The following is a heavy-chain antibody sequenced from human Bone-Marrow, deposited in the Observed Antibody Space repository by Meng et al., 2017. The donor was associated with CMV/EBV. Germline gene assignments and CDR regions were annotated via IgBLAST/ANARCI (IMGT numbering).Heavy chain of an antibody. J-gene: IGHJ4*02. V-gene: IGHV3-23*03. CDR2: MYSGGSRT. CDR3: GKVGIAVAVFSPPFEY. Sequence: GGSLRPSCAASGFTFSSYAMSWVHQVPGKGLEWVSVMYSGGSRTYDADSVKGRFTISRDNSKNTLYMQMNSLRAEDTAVYYCGKVGIAVAVFSPPFEYWGQGTLVTVSS. CDR1: GFTFSSYA. D-gene: IGHD6-19*01.